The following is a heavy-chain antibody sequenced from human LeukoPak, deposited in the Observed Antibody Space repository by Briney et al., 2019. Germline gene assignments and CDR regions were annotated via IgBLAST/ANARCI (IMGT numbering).Heavy chain of an antibody. J-gene: IGHJ3*02. CDR2: IKQDGSER. V-gene: IGHV3-7*04. Sequence: AGGSLRLSCVASGFTFSSYWMSWVRQAPGKGLEWVANIKQDGSERYYADSVKGRFTISRDNAKNSLYLQMNSLRAEDTAVYCCAREFCSGGSCYRDDAFDIWGQGKMVTVS. D-gene: IGHD2-15*01. CDR1: GFTFSSYW. CDR3: AREFCSGGSCYRDDAFDI.